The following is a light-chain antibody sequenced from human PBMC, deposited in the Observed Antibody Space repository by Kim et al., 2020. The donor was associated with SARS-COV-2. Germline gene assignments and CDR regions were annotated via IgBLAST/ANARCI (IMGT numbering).Light chain of an antibody. J-gene: IGLJ3*02. Sequence: SVKLTCTLSSGHSSYAIAWHQQQPEKGPRYLMKVEGDGSHNKGDGIPDRFSGSSSGAERYLTISSLQSEDEADYYCQTWGAGIRVFGGGTKLTVL. CDR2: VEGDGSH. V-gene: IGLV4-69*01. CDR3: QTWGAGIRV. CDR1: SGHSSYA.